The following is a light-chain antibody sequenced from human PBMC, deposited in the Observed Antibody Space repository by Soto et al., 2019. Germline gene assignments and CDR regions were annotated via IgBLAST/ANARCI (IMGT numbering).Light chain of an antibody. V-gene: IGLV1-47*02. J-gene: IGLJ2*01. CDR3: AAWYDSLSGLV. Sequence: QSVLTQPPSASGTPGQRVTISCSGSSSNIGSNYVFWYQHHPRTTPKLLIYGNNQRPSGVPARFSGSKSGTSAALAIIGLLSDDDTDYYCAAWYDSLSGLVFGGGTKLTVL. CDR1: SSNIGSNY. CDR2: GNN.